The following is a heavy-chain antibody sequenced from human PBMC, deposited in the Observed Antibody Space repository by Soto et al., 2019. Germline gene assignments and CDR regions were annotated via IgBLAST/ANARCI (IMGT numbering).Heavy chain of an antibody. J-gene: IGHJ5*02. Sequence: QVHLVQSGAEVKKPGSSVNVSCKASGGTFSNYAITWVRQAPGQGLEWVGRIIPIFGTTNVAQKFQGRVTITADDSTTTAHMEPSGLRSDDTAVYYCAKDGGADGYFGNWLDLWGPGTLVTFSS. CDR1: GGTFSNYA. CDR3: AKDGGADGYFGNWLDL. CDR2: IIPIFGTT. D-gene: IGHD5-12*01. V-gene: IGHV1-69*15.